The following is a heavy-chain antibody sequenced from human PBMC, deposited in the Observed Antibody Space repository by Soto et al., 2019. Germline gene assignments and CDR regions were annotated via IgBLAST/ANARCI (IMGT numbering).Heavy chain of an antibody. CDR2: INAGNGNT. CDR1: GYTFTSYA. Sequence: QVQLVQSGAEVKKPGASVKVSCKASGYTFTSYAMHWVRQAPGQRLEWMVWINAGNGNTKYSQKFQGRVTITRNTATSTADMELNSLKSEDTAVYYCPRDVGATGDWGQGTLLTVSS. CDR3: PRDVGATGD. V-gene: IGHV1-3*01. J-gene: IGHJ4*02. D-gene: IGHD1-26*01.